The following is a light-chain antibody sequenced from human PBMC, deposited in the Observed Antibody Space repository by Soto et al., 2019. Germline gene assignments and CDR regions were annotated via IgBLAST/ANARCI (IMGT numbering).Light chain of an antibody. CDR3: QQYDKWPYT. J-gene: IGKJ2*01. CDR1: QSVSTN. Sequence: EMVMTQSPATFSVSLGERVTFSCRASQSVSTNLDWYQHKVGQAPRLLIYAAYTRATGIPSRFSGSGSGTEFALSISSLQSEDFAVYYCQQYDKWPYTFGQGTKLEIK. CDR2: AAY. V-gene: IGKV3-15*01.